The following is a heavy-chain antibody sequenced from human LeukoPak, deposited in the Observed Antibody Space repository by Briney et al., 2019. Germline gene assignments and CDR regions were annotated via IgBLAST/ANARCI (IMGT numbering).Heavy chain of an antibody. D-gene: IGHD1-7*01. CDR2: ISAYSGNT. Sequence: GASVKVSCKASGYTFTNYGISWVRQAPGQGLEWMGWISAYSGNTHYAQKLQGRVTLTTDTSTSTAYMELRSLRFDDTAVYYCARSPGTTGGDFAYWSQGTLVTVSS. V-gene: IGHV1-18*01. CDR3: ARSPGTTGGDFAY. CDR1: GYTFTNYG. J-gene: IGHJ4*02.